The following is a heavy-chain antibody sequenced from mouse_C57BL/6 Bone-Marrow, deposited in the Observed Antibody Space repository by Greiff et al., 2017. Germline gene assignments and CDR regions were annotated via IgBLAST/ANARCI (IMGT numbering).Heavy chain of an antibody. Sequence: VQLQQPGAELVKPGASVKLSCKASGYTFTSYWMHWVKQRPGQGLEWIGMIHPNSGSTNYNEKFKSKATLTVDKSSSTAYMQLSSLTSEDSAVYYCAREGGGYRFAYWGQGTLVTVSA. CDR3: AREGGGYRFAY. J-gene: IGHJ3*01. CDR1: GYTFTSYW. D-gene: IGHD1-1*02. V-gene: IGHV1-64*01. CDR2: IHPNSGST.